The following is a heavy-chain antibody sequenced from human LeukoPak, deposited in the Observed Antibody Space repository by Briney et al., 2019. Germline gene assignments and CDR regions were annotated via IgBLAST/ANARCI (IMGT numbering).Heavy chain of an antibody. Sequence: SETLSLTCTVSGGSISTSSYFWGWIRQSPGKGLEWIASIYYSGNTYYNPSLESRVTISEDTSKNQFSLKLSSVTAADTAVYYCARQGDGYCSSTNCLYSFDYWGPGTLVTVSS. CDR3: ARQGDGYCSSTNCLYSFDY. CDR2: IYYSGNT. D-gene: IGHD2-2*03. CDR1: GGSISTSSYF. J-gene: IGHJ4*02. V-gene: IGHV4-39*01.